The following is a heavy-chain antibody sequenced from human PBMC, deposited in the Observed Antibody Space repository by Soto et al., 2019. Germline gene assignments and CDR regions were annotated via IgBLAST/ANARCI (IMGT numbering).Heavy chain of an antibody. CDR3: ARTPARTIFGVVITPYYFDS. CDR1: GGSISNIHYY. CDR2: IYYSGTT. Sequence: SETLSLTCTVSGGSISNIHYYWDWIRQPPGKGLEWIGGIYYSGTTYYNPSLQSRVTISVDTSKNQFSLNLSSVTAADMAFYYCARTPARTIFGVVITPYYFDSWGPGTLVTVSS. D-gene: IGHD3-3*01. V-gene: IGHV4-39*01. J-gene: IGHJ4*02.